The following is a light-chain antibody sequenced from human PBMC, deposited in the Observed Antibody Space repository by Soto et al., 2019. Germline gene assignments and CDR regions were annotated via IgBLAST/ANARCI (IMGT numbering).Light chain of an antibody. CDR2: VAS. Sequence: DIQITQSPSSLSASVGHRVNITCLSSHTISSYLNWYQQKPGKAPKLLIYVASSLQGGVPSRFSGSGSGTDFTLTIGSLQTDDFATYYCQQSYSTPITFGQGTRLEIK. J-gene: IGKJ5*01. CDR3: QQSYSTPIT. CDR1: HTISSY. V-gene: IGKV1-39*01.